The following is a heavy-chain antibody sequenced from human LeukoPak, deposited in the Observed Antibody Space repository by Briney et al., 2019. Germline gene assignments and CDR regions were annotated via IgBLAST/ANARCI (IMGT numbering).Heavy chain of an antibody. CDR2: INSDGSST. V-gene: IGHV3-74*01. J-gene: IGHJ1*01. CDR3: GRVERPAFHH. Sequence: GGSLRLSCAASGFTFSNYWMHWVRQAPGKGLVWVSRINSDGSSTSYADFVRGRFTISRDNSKSTLFLQMNSLRAEDTAVYYCGRVERPAFHHWGQGTLVTVSS. CDR1: GFTFSNYW. D-gene: IGHD1-1*01.